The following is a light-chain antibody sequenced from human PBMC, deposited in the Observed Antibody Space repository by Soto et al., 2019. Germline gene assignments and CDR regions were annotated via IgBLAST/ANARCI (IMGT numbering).Light chain of an antibody. J-gene: IGKJ4*01. CDR1: QSISSSNY. V-gene: IGKV3D-20*01. CDR3: QQYGSSLLT. CDR2: DAS. Sequence: EIVLTQSPATLSLSPGERATLSCGASQSISSSNYLAWYQQKPGLAPRLLIYDASIRATGIPDRFSGSGSGTDFTLTISRLEPEDFAVYYCQQYGSSLLTFGGGTKGEIK.